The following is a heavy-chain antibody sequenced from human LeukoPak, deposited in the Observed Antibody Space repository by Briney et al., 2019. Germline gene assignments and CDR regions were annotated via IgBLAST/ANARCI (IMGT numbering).Heavy chain of an antibody. CDR3: AKTEQITMIVVVTPFDY. CDR2: ISGSGGST. J-gene: IGHJ4*02. V-gene: IGHV3-23*01. CDR1: GFTFSSYA. D-gene: IGHD3-22*01. Sequence: PGGSLRLSCAASGFTFSSYAMSWVRQAPGKGLEWVSAISGSGGSTYYADSVKGRFTISRDNSKNTLYLQMNSLRAEDTAVYYCAKTEQITMIVVVTPFDYWGQGTLVTVSS.